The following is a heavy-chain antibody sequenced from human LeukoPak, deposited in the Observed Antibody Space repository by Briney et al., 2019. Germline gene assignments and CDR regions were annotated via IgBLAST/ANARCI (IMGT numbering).Heavy chain of an antibody. D-gene: IGHD3-16*01. J-gene: IGHJ4*02. Sequence: SETLSLTCAVYGGSFSGYYWSWIRQPPGKGLEWIGEINHSGSTNYNPSLKSRVTISVDASKNQFSLKLSSVTAADTAVYYCARGAWGFDYWGLGTLVTVSS. V-gene: IGHV4-34*01. CDR3: ARGAWGFDY. CDR2: INHSGST. CDR1: GGSFSGYY.